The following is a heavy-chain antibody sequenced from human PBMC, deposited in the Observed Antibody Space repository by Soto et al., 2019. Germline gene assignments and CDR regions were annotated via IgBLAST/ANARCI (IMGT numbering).Heavy chain of an antibody. CDR3: ARSYVAGIAGFDP. D-gene: IGHD2-15*01. V-gene: IGHV3-74*01. CDR2: MSGDGKTI. Sequence: GSLRLSCAASGFTFINYFMHWVRQVPGEGLVWVSRMSGDGKTISYADSVKGRFTISRDNAKNTLYLQMNSLRVEDTAVYYCARSYVAGIAGFDPSGQGSLVIGSA. CDR1: GFTFINYF. J-gene: IGHJ5*02.